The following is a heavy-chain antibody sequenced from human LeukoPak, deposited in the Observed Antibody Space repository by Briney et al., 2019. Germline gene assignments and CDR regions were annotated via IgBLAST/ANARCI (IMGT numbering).Heavy chain of an antibody. Sequence: GESLKISCKGSGYSFTSYWIGWVRQMPGKGLEWMGIIYPGDSDTRYSPSFQGQVTISADKSISTAYLQWSSLKASDTAMYYCARGYCSSTSCGYFDYWGQGTLVTVSS. CDR1: GYSFTSYW. D-gene: IGHD2-2*01. CDR2: IYPGDSDT. CDR3: ARGYCSSTSCGYFDY. V-gene: IGHV5-51*01. J-gene: IGHJ4*02.